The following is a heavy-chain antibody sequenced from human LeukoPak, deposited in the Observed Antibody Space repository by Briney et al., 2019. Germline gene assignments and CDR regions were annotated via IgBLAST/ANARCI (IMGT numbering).Heavy chain of an antibody. CDR1: GFTFNNYN. J-gene: IGHJ6*04. V-gene: IGHV3-21*01. D-gene: IGHD3-22*01. CDR3: ARGPTMKMDV. Sequence: GGSLRLSCATSGFTFNNYNMNWVRQAPGRALEWVSSITSSGTYIFYADSVKGRFTISRDNAKNSLYLQMNSLRAEDTAVYYCARGPTMKMDVWGKGTTVTVSS. CDR2: ITSSGTYI.